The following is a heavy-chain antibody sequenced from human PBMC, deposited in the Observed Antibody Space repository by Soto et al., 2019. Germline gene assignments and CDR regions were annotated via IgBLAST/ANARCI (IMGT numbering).Heavy chain of an antibody. CDR1: GGSISSSSYY. V-gene: IGHV4-39*01. Sequence: QLQLQESGLGLVKPSETLSLTCTVSGGSISSSSYYWGWIRQPPGKGLEWIGSIYYSGRTYYNPSLKSRVTISVDTSKNQFSLRMRSVTAAGTAVYYCASVGATYYYYGMDVWGQGTTVTVSS. D-gene: IGHD1-26*01. CDR2: IYYSGRT. CDR3: ASVGATYYYYGMDV. J-gene: IGHJ6*02.